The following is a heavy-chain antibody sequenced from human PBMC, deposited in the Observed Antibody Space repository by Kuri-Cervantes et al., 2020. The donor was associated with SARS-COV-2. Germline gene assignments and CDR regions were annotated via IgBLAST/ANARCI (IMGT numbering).Heavy chain of an antibody. CDR3: ARYGGNPVDY. Sequence: GGSLRLSCAASGFTFNNYWMHWVRQAPGKGLVWVSRLSTDGSRADYADSVKGRFTISRDNAKNTLYLQMNSLRVEDTAVYYCARYGGNPVDYWGQGTLVTVSS. CDR2: LSTDGSRA. J-gene: IGHJ4*02. CDR1: GFTFNNYW. V-gene: IGHV3-74*01. D-gene: IGHD4-23*01.